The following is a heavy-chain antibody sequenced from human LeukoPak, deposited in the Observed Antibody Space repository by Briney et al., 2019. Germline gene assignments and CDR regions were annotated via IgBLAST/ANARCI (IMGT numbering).Heavy chain of an antibody. CDR1: GFTFSSYW. Sequence: GGSLRLSCAASGFTFSSYWMSWVRQAPGKGLEWVANIKQDGSEKYYVDSVKGRFTISRDNAKNSLYLQMNSLRAEDTAVYYCAREVVPAAKGFDYWGQGTLVTVSS. J-gene: IGHJ4*02. V-gene: IGHV3-7*01. D-gene: IGHD2-2*01. CDR3: AREVVPAAKGFDY. CDR2: IKQDGSEK.